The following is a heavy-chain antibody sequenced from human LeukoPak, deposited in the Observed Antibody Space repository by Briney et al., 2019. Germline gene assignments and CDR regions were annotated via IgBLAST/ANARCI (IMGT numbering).Heavy chain of an antibody. V-gene: IGHV3-48*04. CDR1: GFTFSTYS. CDR2: ISSSSSNI. J-gene: IGHJ4*02. CDR3: ARDFGGSYTAIDY. D-gene: IGHD1-26*01. Sequence: GGSLRLSCAASGFTFSTYSMNWVRQAPGKGLEWVSFISSSSSNINYVDSVRGRFTISRDNAKNSLYLQMNSLRAEDTAVYYCARDFGGSYTAIDYWGQGTLVTVSS.